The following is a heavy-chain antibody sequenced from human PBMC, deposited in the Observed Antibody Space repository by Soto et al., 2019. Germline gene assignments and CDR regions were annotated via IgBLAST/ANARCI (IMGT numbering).Heavy chain of an antibody. CDR3: GRDGSSARCDSPNPRVRGKIGFSLDV. CDR1: GFSVSDNH. J-gene: IGHJ6*02. Sequence: GGSLRLSCATSGFSVSDNHMNWVRQAPGKGLEWGSVIFCCGNRYSADSAKRLIIMFRDTAKDALNLYMSNLRREDTAVSFCGRDGSSARCDSPNPRVRGKIGFSLDVWGRGTTVTSP. D-gene: IGHD3-10*01. V-gene: IGHV3-53*05. CDR2: IFCCGNR.